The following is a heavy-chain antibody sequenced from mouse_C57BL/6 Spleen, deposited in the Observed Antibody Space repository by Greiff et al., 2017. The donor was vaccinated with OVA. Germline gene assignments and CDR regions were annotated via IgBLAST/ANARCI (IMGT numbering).Heavy chain of an antibody. J-gene: IGHJ4*01. Sequence: VQLQQSGPELVKPGASVKISCKASGYSFTGYYMNWVKQSPEKSLEWIGEINPSTGGTTYNQKFKAKATLTVDKSSSTAYMQLKSLTSEDSAVYYCARGDYGSSPYYAMDYWGQGTSVTVSS. CDR1: GYSFTGYY. CDR2: INPSTGGT. CDR3: ARGDYGSSPYYAMDY. D-gene: IGHD1-1*01. V-gene: IGHV1-42*01.